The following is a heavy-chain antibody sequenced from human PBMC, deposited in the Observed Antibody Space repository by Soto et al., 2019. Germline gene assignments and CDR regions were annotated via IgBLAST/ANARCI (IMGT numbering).Heavy chain of an antibody. Sequence: QAQLVASGGGVVQPGRSLSLSCAASGYTFIYYGMHWVRQAPGKGQEWVAIIWYDGSTKYYADSVKGRFTVSRDDSKNTLYLQLNRLRVEDTAVYYCARKLTRDPREHGMDVWGQGTTVTVSS. CDR3: ARKLTRDPREHGMDV. V-gene: IGHV3-33*01. D-gene: IGHD1-1*01. CDR2: IWYDGSTK. CDR1: GYTFIYYG. J-gene: IGHJ6*02.